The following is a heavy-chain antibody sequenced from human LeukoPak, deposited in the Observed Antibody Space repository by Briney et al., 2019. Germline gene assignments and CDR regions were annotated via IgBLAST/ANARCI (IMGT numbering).Heavy chain of an antibody. V-gene: IGHV4-34*01. Sequence: SETLSLTCAVYGGSFSGYYWSWIRQPPGKGLEWIGEINHSGSTNYNPSLKSRVTISVDTSKNQFSLKLSSVTAADTAVYYCASTDYYDSSGRGSIDYWGQGTLVTASS. CDR1: GGSFSGYY. CDR2: INHSGST. J-gene: IGHJ4*02. D-gene: IGHD3-22*01. CDR3: ASTDYYDSSGRGSIDY.